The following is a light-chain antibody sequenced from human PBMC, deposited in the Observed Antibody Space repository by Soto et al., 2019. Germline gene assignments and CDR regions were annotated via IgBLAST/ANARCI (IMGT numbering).Light chain of an antibody. CDR1: QSVSSSF. J-gene: IGKJ4*01. V-gene: IGKV3-20*01. CDR3: QKYGSSPLT. Sequence: EIVLTQSPGTLSLSPGERATLSCRASQSVSSSFLAWYQQKPGQAPRLLIYGASSRATGITDRFSGSGSGTDFTLTISRLEPEDVAVYYCQKYGSSPLTFGGGTKVEIK. CDR2: GAS.